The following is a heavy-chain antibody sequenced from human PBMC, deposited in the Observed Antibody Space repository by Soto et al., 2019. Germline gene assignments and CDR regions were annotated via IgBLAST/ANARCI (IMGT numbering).Heavy chain of an antibody. Sequence: QVQLVQSGAEVKKPGSSVKVSCKASGGTFSSYAISWVRQAPGQGLEWMGGIIPIFGTANYAQKFQGRVTITADESTSTAYMERSSLRSEDTAVYYCASPVDTAMVTAVDGMDVWGQGTTVTVSS. D-gene: IGHD5-18*01. CDR1: GGTFSSYA. V-gene: IGHV1-69*01. J-gene: IGHJ6*02. CDR2: IIPIFGTA. CDR3: ASPVDTAMVTAVDGMDV.